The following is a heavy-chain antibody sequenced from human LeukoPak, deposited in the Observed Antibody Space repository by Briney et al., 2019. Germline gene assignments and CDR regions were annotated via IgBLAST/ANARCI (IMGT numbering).Heavy chain of an antibody. J-gene: IGHJ6*02. CDR3: ARDRYYAIDV. CDR1: GFTGFPFSSYW. Sequence: GGSLRLSCAASGFTGFPFSSYWMHWVRQAPGKGLVWVSRINSDGSSTTYADSVKGRFTISRDNAKNTLYLQMNSLRAEDTVVYFCARDRYYAIDVWGQGTTVTVSS. V-gene: IGHV3-74*01. CDR2: INSDGSST.